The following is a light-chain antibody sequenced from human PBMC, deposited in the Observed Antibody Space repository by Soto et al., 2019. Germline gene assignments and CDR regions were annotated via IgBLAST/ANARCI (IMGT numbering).Light chain of an antibody. Sequence: QSALTQPASVSGSPGQSLTVSCTGASSDVGNYNLVSWYQQHPGKAPKLLIYEVSKRPSGVSNRFSGSKSGNRASLTISGLQAEYEADYYRCSYAGSDTWVFGGGTKLTVL. V-gene: IGLV2-23*02. CDR1: SSDVGNYNL. J-gene: IGLJ3*02. CDR2: EVS. CDR3: CSYAGSDTWV.